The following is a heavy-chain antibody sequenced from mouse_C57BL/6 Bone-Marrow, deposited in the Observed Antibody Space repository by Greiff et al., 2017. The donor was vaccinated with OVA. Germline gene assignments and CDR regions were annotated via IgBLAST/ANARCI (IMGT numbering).Heavy chain of an antibody. J-gene: IGHJ2*01. Sequence: VQLQQSGPELVKPGASVKLSCKASGYTFTSYDINWVKQRPGQGLERIGWIYPRDGSTKYNEKFKGKATLTVDTSSSTAYRELHSLTSEDSAVYCCARSVYGSLYYFDYWGQGTTLTVSS. CDR2: IYPRDGST. CDR1: GYTFTSYD. D-gene: IGHD1-1*01. V-gene: IGHV1-85*01. CDR3: ARSVYGSLYYFDY.